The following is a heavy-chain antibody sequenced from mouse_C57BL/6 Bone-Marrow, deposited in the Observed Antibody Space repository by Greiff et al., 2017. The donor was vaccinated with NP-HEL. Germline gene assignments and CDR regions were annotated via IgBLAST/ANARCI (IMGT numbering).Heavy chain of an antibody. V-gene: IGHV1-72*01. J-gene: IGHJ1*03. D-gene: IGHD1-1*01. CDR2: IDPNSGGT. CDR3: ARYYYGSRSWYFDV. Sequence: QVQLQQPGADLVKPGASVKLSCKASGYTFTSYWMHWVKQRPGRGLEWIGRIDPNSGGTKFNEKFKTKATLTVDKPSSTAYMQLSILTSEDSAVYYCARYYYGSRSWYFDVWGTGTTVTVSS. CDR1: GYTFTSYW.